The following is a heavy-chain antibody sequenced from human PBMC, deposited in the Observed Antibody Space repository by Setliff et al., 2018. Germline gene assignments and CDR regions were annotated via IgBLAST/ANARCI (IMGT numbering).Heavy chain of an antibody. CDR1: GFTFTNYA. CDR3: AKEADSSGRNWFDP. D-gene: IGHD6-19*01. J-gene: IGHJ5*02. V-gene: IGHV3-23*01. Sequence: GESLSLSCAASGFTFTNYAMTWVRQAPGKGLEWVSGISGRGSSTYYADSVKGRFTISRDNSKNTLYLQMNSLRAEDTAVYYCAKEADSSGRNWFDPWGQGTLVTVSS. CDR2: ISGRGSST.